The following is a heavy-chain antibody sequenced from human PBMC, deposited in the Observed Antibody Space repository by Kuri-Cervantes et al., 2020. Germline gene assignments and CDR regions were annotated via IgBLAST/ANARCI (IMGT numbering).Heavy chain of an antibody. J-gene: IGHJ4*02. V-gene: IGHV3-53*01. Sequence: GGSLRLSCAASGFTVSSNYMSWVRQAPGKGLEWVSVIYSGGSTYYADSVKGRFTISRDNSKNTLYLQMNSLRAEDTAVYYCARDNWHYVSYFDLWGQGTLVTVSS. D-gene: IGHD1-7*01. CDR3: ARDNWHYVSYFDL. CDR1: GFTVSSNY. CDR2: IYSGGST.